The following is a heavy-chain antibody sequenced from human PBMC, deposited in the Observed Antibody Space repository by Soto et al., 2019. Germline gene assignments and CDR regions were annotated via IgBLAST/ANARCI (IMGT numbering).Heavy chain of an antibody. Sequence: SVKVSCKASGGTFSSYAISWVRQAPGQGLEWMGGIIPIFGTANYAQKFQGRVTITADESTSTAYMELSSLRPEDTAVYYCARDRARVVVAATDAFHIWGQGTIVTV. D-gene: IGHD2-15*01. V-gene: IGHV1-69*13. CDR1: GGTFSSYA. CDR2: IIPIFGTA. J-gene: IGHJ3*02. CDR3: ARDRARVVVAATDAFHI.